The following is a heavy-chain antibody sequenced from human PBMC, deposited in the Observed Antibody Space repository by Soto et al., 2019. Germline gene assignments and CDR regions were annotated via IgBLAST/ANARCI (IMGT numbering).Heavy chain of an antibody. CDR1: GFSFNTYE. Sequence: EVQLVESGGGLVQPGGSLRLSCAASGFSFNTYEMNWVRQATGKGLEWVSYISSSGSTIYYAASVKGRFTVSRDNGKNSLYLQINSLRAEDTAVYYCAYGGSCDYWGQGTQVTVSS. CDR3: AYGGSCDY. CDR2: ISSSGSTI. V-gene: IGHV3-48*03. D-gene: IGHD1-26*01. J-gene: IGHJ4*02.